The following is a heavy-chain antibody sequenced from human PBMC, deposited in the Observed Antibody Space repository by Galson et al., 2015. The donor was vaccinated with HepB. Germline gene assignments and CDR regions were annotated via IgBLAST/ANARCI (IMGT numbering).Heavy chain of an antibody. CDR2: INPSGGST. CDR3: ARAIAVAGPDFDY. V-gene: IGHV1-46*03. Sequence: SVKVSCKASGYTFTGYYMHWVRQAPGQGLEWMGIINPSGGSTSYAQKFQGRVTMTRDTSTSTVYMELSSLRSEDTAVYYCARAIAVAGPDFDYWGQGTLVTVSS. J-gene: IGHJ4*02. CDR1: GYTFTGYY. D-gene: IGHD6-19*01.